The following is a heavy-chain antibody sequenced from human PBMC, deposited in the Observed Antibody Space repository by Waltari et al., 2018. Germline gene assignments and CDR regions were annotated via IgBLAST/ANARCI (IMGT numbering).Heavy chain of an antibody. Sequence: EVQLVQSGAEVKKPGESLRISCKSSGYSFTNYWIGWVRQIPGKGLEWMGVIYPGDSDTRYSPSFQGQVTISADKSISTADLQWNSLKASDTAMYYCARLRASYCTKGVCYRGYDYWGQGTLVTVSS. D-gene: IGHD2-8*01. V-gene: IGHV5-51*01. CDR1: GYSFTNYW. J-gene: IGHJ4*02. CDR2: IYPGDSDT. CDR3: ARLRASYCTKGVCYRGYDY.